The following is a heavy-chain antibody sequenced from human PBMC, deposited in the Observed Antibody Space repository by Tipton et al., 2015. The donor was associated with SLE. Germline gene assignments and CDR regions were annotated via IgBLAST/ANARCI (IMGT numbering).Heavy chain of an antibody. CDR1: GFTFGSYA. D-gene: IGHD2-2*03. Sequence: SLRLSCAASGFTFGSYAMSWFRQAPGKGPEWVSGISGSGGSTYYKESVKGRFTISRDNSRNTMYLQMNSLRVEDTAIYYCAKVLDSSGAPSSRSSFHSWGQGTLVTVSS. V-gene: IGHV3-23*01. J-gene: IGHJ4*02. CDR3: AKVLDSSGAPSSRSSFHS. CDR2: ISGSGGST.